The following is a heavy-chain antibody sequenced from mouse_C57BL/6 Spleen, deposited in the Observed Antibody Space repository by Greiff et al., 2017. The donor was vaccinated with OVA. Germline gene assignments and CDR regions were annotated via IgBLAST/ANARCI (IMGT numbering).Heavy chain of an antibody. J-gene: IGHJ1*03. CDR3: ARSDYGSSYGYWYCDV. Sequence: VQLQQPGAELVMPGASVKLSCKASGYTFTSYWMHWVKQRPGQGLEWIGEIDPSDSYTNYNQKFKGKSTLTVDKSSSTAYMQLSSLTSEDSAVYYCARSDYGSSYGYWYCDVWGTGTTVTVSS. CDR1: GYTFTSYW. D-gene: IGHD1-1*01. CDR2: IDPSDSYT. V-gene: IGHV1-69*01.